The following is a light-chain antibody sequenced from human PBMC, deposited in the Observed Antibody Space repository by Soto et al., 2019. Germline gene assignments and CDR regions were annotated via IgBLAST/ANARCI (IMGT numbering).Light chain of an antibody. Sequence: QSALTQPASVSGSPGQSITISCTGTSSDIGGYNYVSWYQQHPGKAPKLMIFEVSNRPSGVSNRFSGSKSGNTASLTISGLQAGDEADYYCSSFTSSFTYVFGTGTKVTVL. J-gene: IGLJ1*01. CDR3: SSFTSSFTYV. CDR2: EVS. V-gene: IGLV2-14*01. CDR1: SSDIGGYNY.